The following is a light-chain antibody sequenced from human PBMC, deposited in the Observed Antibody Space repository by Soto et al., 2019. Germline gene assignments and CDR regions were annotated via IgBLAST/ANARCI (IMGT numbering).Light chain of an antibody. Sequence: QSVLTQPPSVSGAPGQRVTISCTGTSSNIGSGYDVHWYQHLPGTAPKLLIYGNTIRPSGVPDRFSGSKSGTSASLAITGLQAEDEADYYCQSYDRSLRGYVLGTGTKV. J-gene: IGLJ1*01. CDR1: SSNIGSGYD. V-gene: IGLV1-40*01. CDR3: QSYDRSLRGYV. CDR2: GNT.